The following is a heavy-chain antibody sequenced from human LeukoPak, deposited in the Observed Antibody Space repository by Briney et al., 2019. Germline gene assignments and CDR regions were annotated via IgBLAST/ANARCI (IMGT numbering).Heavy chain of an antibody. CDR3: ARDLAQQWLAPEFDP. CDR2: INPNSGGT. Sequence: GASVKVSCKASGYTFTNYDIIWVRQAPGQGLEWMGWINPNSGGTNYAQKFQGRVTMTRDTSIITAYMELSRLRFDDTAVYYCARDLAQQWLAPEFDPWGQGTLVTVSS. CDR1: GYTFTNYD. D-gene: IGHD6-19*01. V-gene: IGHV1-2*02. J-gene: IGHJ5*02.